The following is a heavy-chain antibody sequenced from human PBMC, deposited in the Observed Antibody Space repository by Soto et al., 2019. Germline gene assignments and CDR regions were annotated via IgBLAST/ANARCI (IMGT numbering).Heavy chain of an antibody. Sequence: SVKFSCKASGGTFSSHSINWVRQAPGQGIEWMGGIITLFGTANYAQNFQGRVTITADQSTSTAYMELNSLRSDDTAVYYCAREVGYGDFSAALLDWGQGTLVTVSS. CDR2: IITLFGTA. J-gene: IGHJ4*02. D-gene: IGHD4-17*01. CDR1: GGTFSSHS. CDR3: AREVGYGDFSAALLD. V-gene: IGHV1-69*13.